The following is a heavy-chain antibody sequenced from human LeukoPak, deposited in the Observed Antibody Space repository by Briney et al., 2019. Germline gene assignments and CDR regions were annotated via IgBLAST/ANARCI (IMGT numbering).Heavy chain of an antibody. D-gene: IGHD6-13*01. CDR2: IYYSGST. V-gene: IGHV4-30-4*07. Sequence: PSETLSLTCAVSGGSISSGGYSWSWIRQPPGKGLEWIGYIYYSGSTYYNPSLKSRVTISVDTSKNQFSLKLSSVTAADTAVYYCARDLYSSSWYYFDYWGQGTLVTVSS. CDR3: ARDLYSSSWYYFDY. J-gene: IGHJ4*02. CDR1: GGSISSGGYS.